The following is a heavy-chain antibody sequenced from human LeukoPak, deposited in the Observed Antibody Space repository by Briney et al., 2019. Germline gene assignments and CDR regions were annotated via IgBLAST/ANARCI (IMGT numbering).Heavy chain of an antibody. J-gene: IGHJ6*02. Sequence: GESLKISRKGSGYSFTSYWIGWVRQMPGKGLEWMGIIYPGDSDTRYSPSFQGQVTISADKSITTAYLQWSSLKASDTAMYYCARLNPGSGGSNYGMDVWGQGTTVTVSS. CDR1: GYSFTSYW. V-gene: IGHV5-51*01. D-gene: IGHD2-15*01. CDR3: ARLNPGSGGSNYGMDV. CDR2: IYPGDSDT.